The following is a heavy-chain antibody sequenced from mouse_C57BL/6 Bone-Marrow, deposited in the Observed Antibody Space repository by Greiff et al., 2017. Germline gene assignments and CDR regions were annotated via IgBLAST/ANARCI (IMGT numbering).Heavy chain of an antibody. CDR2: IDPANGNT. J-gene: IGHJ4*01. V-gene: IGHV14-3*01. D-gene: IGHD1-1*02. CDR1: GFNIKNSS. Sequence: EVQRVESVAELVRPGASVKLSCTASGFNIKNSSMHWVQQRPEQGLEWIGRIDPANGNTKYAPKFQGKATITADTYSNTAYLQLSSLTSEDTAIYYCASRWAVDYWGQGTSVTVSS. CDR3: ASRWAVDY.